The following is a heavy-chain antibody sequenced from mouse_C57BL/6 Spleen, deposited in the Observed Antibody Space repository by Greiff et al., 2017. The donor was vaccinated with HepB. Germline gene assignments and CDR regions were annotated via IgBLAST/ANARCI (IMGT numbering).Heavy chain of an antibody. CDR2: IDPANGNT. J-gene: IGHJ2*01. CDR1: GFNIKNTY. V-gene: IGHV14-3*01. CDR3: ASGLLWPRPDIFDY. D-gene: IGHD2-2*01. Sequence: VQLKESVAELVRPGASVKLSCTASGFNIKNTYMHWVKQSPEQGLEWIGRIDPANGNTKYAPKFQGKATITADTSSNTAYLQLSSLTSEDTAIYYCASGLLWPRPDIFDYWGQGTTLTVSS.